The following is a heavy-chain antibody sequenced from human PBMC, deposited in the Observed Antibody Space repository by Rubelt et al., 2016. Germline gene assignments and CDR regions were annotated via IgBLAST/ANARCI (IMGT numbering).Heavy chain of an antibody. CDR3: AKYCSGVTCSRHFDY. CDR2: ISYSGNT. D-gene: IGHD2-15*01. J-gene: IGHJ4*02. Sequence: QLQLQESGPGLVKPSETLSLTCTVSGGSISTTSYFWGWIRQPPGKGLEWIATISYSGNTYYNPSFRSGVSFSLDTSKNQFSLKWSSVTAADTAVYYCAKYCSGVTCSRHFDYWGQGTLVTVSS. V-gene: IGHV4-39*07. CDR1: GGSISTTSYF.